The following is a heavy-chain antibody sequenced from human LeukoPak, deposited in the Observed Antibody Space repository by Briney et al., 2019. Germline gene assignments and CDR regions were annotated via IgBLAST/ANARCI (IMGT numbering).Heavy chain of an antibody. CDR1: GYTFTGYY. D-gene: IGHD3-10*01. J-gene: IGHJ6*02. Sequence: ASVKVSCKASGYTFTGYYMHWVRQAPGQGLEWMGWINPNSGGTNYAQKFQGWVTMTRDTSISTAYMELSSLRSEDTAVYYCASLKGSGSYYYYYGMDVWGQGTTVTVS. CDR3: ASLKGSGSYYYYYGMDV. V-gene: IGHV1-2*04. CDR2: INPNSGGT.